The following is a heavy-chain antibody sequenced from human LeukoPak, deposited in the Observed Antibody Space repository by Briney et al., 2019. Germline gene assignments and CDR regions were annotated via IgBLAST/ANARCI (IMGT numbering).Heavy chain of an antibody. V-gene: IGHV4-34*01. D-gene: IGHD3-10*01. J-gene: IGHJ4*02. CDR2: INHSGST. Sequence: SETLSLTCAVYGGSFSGYYWSWIRQPPGKGLEWIGEINHSGSTNYNPSLKSRVTISVDTSKNQFSLKLSSVTAADTVVYHCASGGYGSGSYYFDYWGQGTLVPVSS. CDR1: GGSFSGYY. CDR3: ASGGYGSGSYYFDY.